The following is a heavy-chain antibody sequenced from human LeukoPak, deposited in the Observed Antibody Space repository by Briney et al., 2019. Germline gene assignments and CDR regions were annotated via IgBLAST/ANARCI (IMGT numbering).Heavy chain of an antibody. CDR1: GYSFTTYW. CDR2: IYPGDSDT. D-gene: IGHD5-18*01. J-gene: IGHJ3*02. CDR3: ARSRGGYSYGYRGAFDI. V-gene: IGHV5-51*01. Sequence: GESLKISCKDSGYSFTTYWIGWVRQMPGKGLEWMGIIYPGDSDTRYSPSFQGQVTISADKSISTAYLQWSSLKASDTAMYYCARSRGGYSYGYRGAFDIWGQGTMVTVSS.